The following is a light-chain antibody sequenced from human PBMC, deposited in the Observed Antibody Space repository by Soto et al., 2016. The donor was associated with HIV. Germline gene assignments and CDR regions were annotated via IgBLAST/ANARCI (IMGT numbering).Light chain of an antibody. CDR3: QQTDSFPFT. CDR1: QAINSR. J-gene: IGKJ3*01. CDR2: ATY. V-gene: IGKV1-12*01. Sequence: DIQTTQSPSSVSASVGDRVTITCRASQAINSRLAWYQQNPGKAPEVLITATYTLQDGVPSRFSGSASGGTGTDFTLTIDSLQPEDFATYYCQQTDSFPFTFGPGTKVNV.